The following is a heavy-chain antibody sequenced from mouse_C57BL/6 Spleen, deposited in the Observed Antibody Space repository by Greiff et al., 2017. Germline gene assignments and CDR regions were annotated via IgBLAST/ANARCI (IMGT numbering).Heavy chain of an antibody. CDR1: GYKITDSY. V-gene: IGHV1-26*01. D-gene: IGHD1-1*01. CDR2: INPNNGGT. J-gene: IGHJ4*01. Sequence: VQLQQSGPELVKPGASVKISCKASGYKITDSYMNWVKQSHGKSLEWIGDINPNNGGTSYNQKFKGKATLTVDKSSSTAYMELRSLTSEDSAVYYCARRLYYGSRRGIYAMDNWGQGTSVTVSS. CDR3: ARRLYYGSRRGIYAMDN.